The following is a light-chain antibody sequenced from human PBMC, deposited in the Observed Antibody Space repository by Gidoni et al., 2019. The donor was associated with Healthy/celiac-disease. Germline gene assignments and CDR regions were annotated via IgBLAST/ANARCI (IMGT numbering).Light chain of an antibody. V-gene: IGLV2-8*01. CDR1: SSDVGGYNY. CDR3: SSYAGSNNWV. Sequence: QSALTQPPSASGSPGQSVTISCTGTSSDVGGYNYVSWYHQHPGKAPKFMIYEVSKRPSGVPDGFSGAKSGNTASLTVSGLQAEDEADYYCSSYAGSNNWVFGGGTKLTVL. J-gene: IGLJ3*02. CDR2: EVS.